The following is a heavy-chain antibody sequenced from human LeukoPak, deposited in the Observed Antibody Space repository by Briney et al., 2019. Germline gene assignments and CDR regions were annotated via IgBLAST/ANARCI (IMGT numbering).Heavy chain of an antibody. CDR1: GFTFSSYG. D-gene: IGHD2-2*01. J-gene: IGHJ4*02. CDR3: AKGQLGYCSSTSCYADY. Sequence: GGSLRLSCAASGFTFSSYGMHWVRQAPGKGLEWVAFIRYDGSNKYYADSVKGRFTISRDNCKNTLYLQMNSLRAEDTAVYYCAKGQLGYCSSTSCYADYWGQGTLVTVSS. CDR2: IRYDGSNK. V-gene: IGHV3-30*02.